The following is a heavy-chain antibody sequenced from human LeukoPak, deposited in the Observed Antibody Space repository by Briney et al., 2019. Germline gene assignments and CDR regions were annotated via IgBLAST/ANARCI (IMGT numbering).Heavy chain of an antibody. CDR2: IYHSGST. J-gene: IGHJ4*02. CDR1: GGSISSSNW. Sequence: NPSGTLSLTCAVSGGSISSSNWWGWVRQSPGKGLEWIGEIYHSGSTNYNPSLKSRVTISVDKSKNQFSLKLSSVAAADTALYYCARAGQGYCTSASCYLSLDYWGQGTLVTVSS. D-gene: IGHD2-2*01. V-gene: IGHV4-4*02. CDR3: ARAGQGYCTSASCYLSLDY.